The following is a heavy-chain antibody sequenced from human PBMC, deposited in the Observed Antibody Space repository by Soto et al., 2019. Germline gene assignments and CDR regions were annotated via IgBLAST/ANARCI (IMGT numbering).Heavy chain of an antibody. CDR3: ARDFGDYFDY. CDR1: GFTFSSYG. J-gene: IGHJ4*02. D-gene: IGHD3-16*01. V-gene: IGHV3-33*01. Sequence: QVQLVESGGGVVQPGRSLRLSCAASGFTFSSYGMHWVRQAPGKGLERVAVIWYDGSNKYYADSVKGRFTISRDNSKNTLYLQMNSLRAEDTAVYYCARDFGDYFDYWGQGTLVTVSS. CDR2: IWYDGSNK.